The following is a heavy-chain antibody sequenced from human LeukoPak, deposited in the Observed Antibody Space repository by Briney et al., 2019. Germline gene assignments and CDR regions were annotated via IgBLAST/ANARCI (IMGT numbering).Heavy chain of an antibody. CDR1: GASFSSYA. J-gene: IGHJ3*02. CDR2: ILPIFGTA. V-gene: IGHV1-69*06. D-gene: IGHD3-22*01. Sequence: GASVKVSCKPSGASFSSYAISWVSQAPGQGLEWMGGILPIFGTANYAQKLQGRVTITADKSTRTAYMELSSLRSEDTAVYYCARDLGDSSGYYYVPYAFDIWGQGTMVTVSS. CDR3: ARDLGDSSGYYYVPYAFDI.